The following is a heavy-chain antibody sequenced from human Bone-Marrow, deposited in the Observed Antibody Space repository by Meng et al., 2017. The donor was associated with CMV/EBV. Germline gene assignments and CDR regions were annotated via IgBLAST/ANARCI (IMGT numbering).Heavy chain of an antibody. CDR3: ARTYDFWSGYYLYYYYYGMDV. CDR2: ISYDGSNK. Sequence: GGSLRLSCAASGLTFSSHAMHWVRQAPGKGLEWVAVISYDGSNKYYADSVKGRFTISRDNSKNTLYLQMNSLRAEDTAVYYCARTYDFWSGYYLYYYYYGMDVWGQGTTVTVSS. J-gene: IGHJ6*02. D-gene: IGHD3-3*01. CDR1: GLTFSSHA. V-gene: IGHV3-30-3*01.